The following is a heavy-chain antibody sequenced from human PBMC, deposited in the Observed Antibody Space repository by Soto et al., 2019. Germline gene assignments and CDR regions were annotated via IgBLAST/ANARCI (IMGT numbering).Heavy chain of an antibody. CDR3: ARDAVAGGYGMDV. CDR2: IIPISRTA. CDR1: GGTLSDDA. Sequence: QVQLVQSGAEVKKPGSSVKVSCKASGGTLSDDAISWVRQAPGQGLEWMGGIIPISRTANYAQKFQGRVTITADTSTSTAYIEVSSLRSQDTAIYYCARDAVAGGYGMDVWGQGTAVTVSS. V-gene: IGHV1-69*06. J-gene: IGHJ6*02. D-gene: IGHD6-19*01.